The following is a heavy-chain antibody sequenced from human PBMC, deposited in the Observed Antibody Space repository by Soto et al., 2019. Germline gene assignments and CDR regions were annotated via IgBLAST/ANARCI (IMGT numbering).Heavy chain of an antibody. CDR1: GFTFSSYA. D-gene: IGHD3-16*01. CDR3: AKGPKFGGVQGWFDP. J-gene: IGHJ5*02. CDR2: ISGSGGST. Sequence: PGGSLRLSCAASGFTFSSYAMSWVRQAPGKGLEWVSAISGSGGSTYYADSVKGRFTISRDNSKNTLYLQMNSLRAEDTAVYYCAKGPKFGGVQGWFDPWGQGTLVTVSS. V-gene: IGHV3-23*01.